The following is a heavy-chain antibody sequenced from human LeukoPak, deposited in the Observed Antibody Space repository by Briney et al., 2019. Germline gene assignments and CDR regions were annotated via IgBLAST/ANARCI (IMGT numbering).Heavy chain of an antibody. CDR1: GYTFTSYG. V-gene: IGHV1-18*01. D-gene: IGHD3-10*01. Sequence: AASVKVSCKASGYTFTSYGISWVRQAPGQGLEWMGWISAYNGNTNYAQKLQGRVTMTTDTSTSTAYMELRSLRSDDTAVYYCARGGYYGSGSFLPLSDYWGQGTLVTVSS. CDR3: ARGGYYGSGSFLPLSDY. J-gene: IGHJ4*02. CDR2: ISAYNGNT.